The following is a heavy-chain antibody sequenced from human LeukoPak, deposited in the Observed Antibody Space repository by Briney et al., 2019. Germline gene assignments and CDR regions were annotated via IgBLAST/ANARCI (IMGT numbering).Heavy chain of an antibody. D-gene: IGHD6-13*01. CDR1: GGSISSYF. CDR2: VYYSGST. J-gene: IGHJ4*02. V-gene: IGHV4-59*08. Sequence: SETLSLTCTVSGGSISSYFWSWIRQPPGKGLEWIGYVYYSGSTDYNPSLKSRVTISVDTSKNQFSLKLSSVTAADTAVYYCARHLGPAAVTFDYWGQGTLVTVSS. CDR3: ARHLGPAAVTFDY.